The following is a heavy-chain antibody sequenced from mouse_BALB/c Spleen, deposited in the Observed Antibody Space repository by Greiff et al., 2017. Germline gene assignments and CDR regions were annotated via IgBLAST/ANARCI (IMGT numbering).Heavy chain of an antibody. CDR3: ARDEGYYYGSSPILDY. Sequence: VMLVESGPGLVAPSQSLSITCTVSGFSLTSYGVHWVRQPPGKGLEWLGVIWAGGSTNYNSAHMSRLSISKDNSKSQVFLKMNSLQTDDTAMYYCARDEGYYYGSSPILDYWGQGTSVTVSS. V-gene: IGHV2-9*02. J-gene: IGHJ4*01. CDR2: IWAGGST. CDR1: GFSLTSYG. D-gene: IGHD1-1*01.